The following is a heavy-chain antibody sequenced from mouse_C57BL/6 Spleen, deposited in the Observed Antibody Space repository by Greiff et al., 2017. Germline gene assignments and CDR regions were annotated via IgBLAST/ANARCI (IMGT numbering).Heavy chain of an antibody. CDR1: GFTFSSYA. Sequence: EVKLVESGGGLVKPGGSLKLSCAASGFTFSSYAMSWVRQTPEKRLEWVATISDGGSYTYYPDNVKGRFTISRDNAKNNLYLQMSHLKSEDTAMYYCAREGYFDVWGTGTTVTASS. V-gene: IGHV5-4*01. J-gene: IGHJ1*03. CDR3: AREGYFDV. CDR2: ISDGGSYT.